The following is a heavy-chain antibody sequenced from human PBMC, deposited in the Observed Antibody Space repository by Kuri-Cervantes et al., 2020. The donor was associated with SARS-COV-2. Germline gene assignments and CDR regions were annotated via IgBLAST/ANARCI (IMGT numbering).Heavy chain of an antibody. CDR1: GGSISSYY. CDR3: ARGLGRFDP. CDR2: IYYSGST. J-gene: IGHJ5*02. D-gene: IGHD1-26*01. V-gene: IGHV4-59*12. Sequence: GSLRLSCTVSGGSISSYYWSWIRQPPGKGLEWIGYIYYSGSTNYNPSLKSRVTISVDRSKNQFSLKLSSVTAADTAVYYCARGLGRFDPWGQGTLVTVSS.